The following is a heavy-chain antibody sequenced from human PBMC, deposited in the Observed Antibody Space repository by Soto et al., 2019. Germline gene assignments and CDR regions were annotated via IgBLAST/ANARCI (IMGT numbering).Heavy chain of an antibody. CDR1: GFTFSSYS. J-gene: IGHJ4*02. CDR2: VGVDGRTK. D-gene: IGHD2-21*02. CDR3: AKKYGDWGYCDS. Sequence: EGLLLESGGGLIQPGGSLRLSCAASGFTFSSYSMNWVRQAPGKGLEWVSVVGVDGRTKFYADSVMGLFTVYRDNSQNTLYLQMTSMRAEDTAVYYCAKKYGDWGYCDSCGQGALVAVSA. V-gene: IGHV3-23*01.